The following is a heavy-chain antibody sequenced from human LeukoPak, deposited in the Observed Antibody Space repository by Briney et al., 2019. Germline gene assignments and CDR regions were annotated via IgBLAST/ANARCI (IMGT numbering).Heavy chain of an antibody. CDR1: GYTFTSYD. Sequence: ASVKVSCKAFGYTFTSYDINWVRQATGQWLEWMGWMNPNSGNTGYAQKFQGRVTMTRNTSISTAYMELSSLRSEDTAVYYSARHLQDPCRGDCYDWFDPWGQGTLVTVSS. CDR3: ARHLQDPCRGDCYDWFDP. CDR2: MNPNSGNT. J-gene: IGHJ5*02. V-gene: IGHV1-8*01. D-gene: IGHD2-21*02.